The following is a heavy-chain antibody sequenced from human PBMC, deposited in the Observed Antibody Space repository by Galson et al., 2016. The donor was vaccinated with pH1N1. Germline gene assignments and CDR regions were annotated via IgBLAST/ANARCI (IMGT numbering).Heavy chain of an antibody. CDR1: GYSFSGYY. D-gene: IGHD5-24*01. CDR3: ARGRGGYNLRERQYYYSYMDV. CDR2: INHSGST. J-gene: IGHJ6*03. V-gene: IGHV4-34*01. Sequence: LSLTCAVSGYSFSGYYWSWLRQPPGKGLEWIGEINHSGSTNYNPSLKSRVTISVDTSENQYSLKLYSVTAADTAVYYCARGRGGYNLRERQYYYSYMDVWGKGTTVTVSS.